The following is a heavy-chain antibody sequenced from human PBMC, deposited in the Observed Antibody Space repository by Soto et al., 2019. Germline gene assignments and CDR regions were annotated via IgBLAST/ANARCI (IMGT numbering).Heavy chain of an antibody. Sequence: VQLVESGGGLVQPGGSLRLSCTASAFTGTSNYISWVRQTPGQRLEWVSVRYRGGKTFYTDSVRGRFTVSWHNSDNSVFLQMDSLSIDVTAVYFCATGDYSDWRDSWGQGTLVTVSS. V-gene: IGHV3-53*04. CDR2: RYRGGKT. J-gene: IGHJ5*01. CDR3: ATGDYSDWRDS. CDR1: AFTGTSNY. D-gene: IGHD2-21*01.